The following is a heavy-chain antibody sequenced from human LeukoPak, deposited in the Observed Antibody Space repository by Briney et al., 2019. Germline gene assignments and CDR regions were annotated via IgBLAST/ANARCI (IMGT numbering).Heavy chain of an antibody. D-gene: IGHD2-2*01. J-gene: IGHJ5*02. CDR1: GGSISSGSYY. CDR2: LYYSGST. Sequence: SGTLSLTCTVSGGSISSGSYYWGWIRQPPGKGLEWIGSLYYSGSTYYNPSLKSRVTMSVDTSKNQFSLKLKSVTAADTAVYYCARESDRYCFSTSCPNWFDPWGQGTLVTVSS. V-gene: IGHV4-39*07. CDR3: ARESDRYCFSTSCPNWFDP.